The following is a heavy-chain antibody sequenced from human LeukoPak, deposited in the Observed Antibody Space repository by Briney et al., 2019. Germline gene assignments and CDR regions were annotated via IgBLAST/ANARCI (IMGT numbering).Heavy chain of an antibody. CDR2: IYYSGST. CDR1: GGSISSYY. V-gene: IGHV4-59*08. Sequence: SETLSLTCTVSGGSISSYYWSWIRQPPGKGLEWIGYIYYSGSTNYNPSLKSRVTISVDTSKNQFSLKLSSVTAADTAVYYCARHTLYYFDWLDYYYGMDVWGQGTTVTVSS. CDR3: ARHTLYYFDWLDYYYGMDV. D-gene: IGHD3-9*01. J-gene: IGHJ6*02.